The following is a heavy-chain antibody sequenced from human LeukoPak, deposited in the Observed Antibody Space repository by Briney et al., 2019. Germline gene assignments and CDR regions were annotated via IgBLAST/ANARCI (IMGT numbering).Heavy chain of an antibody. CDR3: AREGTMVRGVIPRVFDY. D-gene: IGHD3-10*01. CDR1: GGFIRRGDYY. CDR2: IYYSGSL. J-gene: IGHJ4*02. Sequence: SDTLSLTCTVSGGFIRRGDYYWRWIRKPPARGLDSIEYIYYSGSLYYNRGSDSRVTISVDTSKNLFSLKLSSMTAADTAVYYCAREGTMVRGVIPRVFDYWGQGTLVTVSS. V-gene: IGHV4-30-4*02.